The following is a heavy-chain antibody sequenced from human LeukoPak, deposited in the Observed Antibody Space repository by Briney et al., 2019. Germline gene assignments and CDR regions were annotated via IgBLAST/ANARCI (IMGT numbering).Heavy chain of an antibody. CDR3: AREKTTGPYYFDY. J-gene: IGHJ4*02. CDR1: GFTFSSYA. V-gene: IGHV3-7*03. Sequence: GGSLRLSCAASGFTFSSYAMSWVRQPPGKGLEWVANMRFEGTEMYYVDSVKGRFSISRDNAKNSVSLQMNSLRVEDTAVYYCAREKTTGPYYFDYWGQGILVTVSS. CDR2: MRFEGTEM. D-gene: IGHD1-1*01.